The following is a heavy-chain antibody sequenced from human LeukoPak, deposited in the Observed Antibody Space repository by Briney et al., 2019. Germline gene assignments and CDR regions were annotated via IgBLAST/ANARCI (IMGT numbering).Heavy chain of an antibody. CDR1: GFTFSSHA. Sequence: PGGSLRLSCAASGFTFSSHAMSWVRQAPGKGLEWVSAISDTGSKTYYADSVKGRFTISRDNSKNTLYVQINSLTVEDTAVYYCAQERMLPHCWCQGSLVTVSS. V-gene: IGHV3-23*01. J-gene: IGHJ4*02. CDR3: AQERMLPHC. CDR2: ISDTGSKT. D-gene: IGHD2-15*01.